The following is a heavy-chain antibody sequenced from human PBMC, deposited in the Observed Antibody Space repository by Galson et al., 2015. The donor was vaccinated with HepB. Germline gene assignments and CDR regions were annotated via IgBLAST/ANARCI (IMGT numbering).Heavy chain of an antibody. J-gene: IGHJ4*02. D-gene: IGHD6-19*01. CDR1: GFTFSSYA. V-gene: IGHV3-30*04. Sequence: LRLSCAASGFTFSSYAMHWVRQAPGKGLEWVAVISYDGSNKYYADSVKGRFTISRDNSKNTLYLQMNSLRAEDTAVYYCAREKGASGWYRYLDYWGQGTLVTVSS. CDR3: AREKGASGWYRYLDY. CDR2: ISYDGSNK.